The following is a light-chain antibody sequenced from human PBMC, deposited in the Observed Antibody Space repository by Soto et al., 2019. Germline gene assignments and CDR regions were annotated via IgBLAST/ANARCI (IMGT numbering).Light chain of an antibody. CDR3: CSYVGTNTSYV. Sequence: QSVLTXPRSVSGSPGQSVTISCTGTSSDVGGYNYVSWYQQHPGKAPKVMIYDVSKRPSGGPDRFSGSKSGNTASLTISGLQAEDEADYYCCSYVGTNTSYVFGTGTKVTVL. CDR2: DVS. CDR1: SSDVGGYNY. J-gene: IGLJ1*01. V-gene: IGLV2-11*01.